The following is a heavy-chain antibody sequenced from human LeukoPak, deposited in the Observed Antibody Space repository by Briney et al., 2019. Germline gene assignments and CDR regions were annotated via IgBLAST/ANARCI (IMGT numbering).Heavy chain of an antibody. CDR3: VLGMQVRREAFVAT. Sequence: ASVTVSCKACGYTFTSYYMNWVRQATGRGLEWMGWMNPHSCNTGYEQIFQGRSSMTSGNSISTAYIEPSSLRSRGTGVDYGVLGMQVRREAFVATWGQGTLVTVSS. CDR2: MNPHSCNT. CDR1: GYTFTSYY. V-gene: IGHV1-8*01. D-gene: IGHD3-10*01. J-gene: IGHJ5*02.